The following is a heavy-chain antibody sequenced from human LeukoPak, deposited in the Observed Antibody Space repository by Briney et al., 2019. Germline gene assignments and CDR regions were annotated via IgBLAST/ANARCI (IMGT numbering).Heavy chain of an antibody. CDR1: DFSFTSYG. CDR2: INTNTGNP. Sequence: ASVKVSCKASDFSFTSYGMSWVRQAPGQGLEWMGWINTNTGNPTYAQGFTGRFVFSLDTSVNTAYLQISSLKAEDTAIYYCAGVQGYCSTTSCYPHYWGQGTLVTVSS. CDR3: AGVQGYCSTTSCYPHY. J-gene: IGHJ4*02. D-gene: IGHD2-2*01. V-gene: IGHV7-4-1*02.